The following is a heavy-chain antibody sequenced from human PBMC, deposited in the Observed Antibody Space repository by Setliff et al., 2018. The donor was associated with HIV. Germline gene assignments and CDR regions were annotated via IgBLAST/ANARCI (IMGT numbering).Heavy chain of an antibody. D-gene: IGHD5-12*01. CDR3: ARLTGYSLSGDVFDI. Sequence: PSETLSLTCTVSGGSISSYYWNWIRQPPGKGLEWIGNMFYSGSTNYNPSLKSRVTMSVDTSRNQFSLMVNSVTAADTAMYYCARLTGYSLSGDVFDIWGQGTMVTVSS. J-gene: IGHJ3*02. CDR1: GGSISSYY. CDR2: MFYSGST. V-gene: IGHV4-59*08.